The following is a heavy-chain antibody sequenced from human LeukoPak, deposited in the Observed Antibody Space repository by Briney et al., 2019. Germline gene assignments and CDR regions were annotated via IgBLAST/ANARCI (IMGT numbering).Heavy chain of an antibody. CDR3: AKAHCSPTSCSRIDY. CDR2: ISGSGGST. CDR1: GFTFSYYA. J-gene: IGHJ4*02. D-gene: IGHD2-2*01. Sequence: LGKSLRLSCTVSGFTFSYYALHWVRQAPGKGLGWVSAISGSGGSTFYADSVKGRFTISRDNSKNTVYLQMSGLRAEDTALYYCAKAHCSPTSCSRIDYWGQETLVTVSS. V-gene: IGHV3-23*01.